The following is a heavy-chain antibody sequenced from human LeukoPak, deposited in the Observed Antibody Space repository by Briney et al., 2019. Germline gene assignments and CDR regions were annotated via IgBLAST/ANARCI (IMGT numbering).Heavy chain of an antibody. J-gene: IGHJ3*02. CDR1: GFTFSSYS. V-gene: IGHV3-21*01. Sequence: GGTLRLSCAASGFTFSSYSMNWVRQAPGKGLEWVSSISSSSSYIYYADSVKGRFTISRDNAKNSLYLQMNSLRAEDTAVYYCARDLEQAFDIWGQGTMVTVSS. D-gene: IGHD1/OR15-1a*01. CDR3: ARDLEQAFDI. CDR2: ISSSSSYI.